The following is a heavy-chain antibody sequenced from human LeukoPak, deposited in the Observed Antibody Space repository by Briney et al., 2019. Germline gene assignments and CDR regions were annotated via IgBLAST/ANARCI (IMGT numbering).Heavy chain of an antibody. CDR2: IIPIFGTA. CDR3: ARGYYDSSGDTKTLEYYFDY. J-gene: IGHJ4*02. CDR1: GYTFTSYY. Sequence: SLKVSCKASGYTFTSYYMHWVRQAPGQGLEWMGGIIPIFGTANYAQKFQGRVTITADESTSTAYMELSSLRSEDTAVYYCARGYYDSSGDTKTLEYYFDYWGQGTLVTVSS. D-gene: IGHD3-22*01. V-gene: IGHV1-69*13.